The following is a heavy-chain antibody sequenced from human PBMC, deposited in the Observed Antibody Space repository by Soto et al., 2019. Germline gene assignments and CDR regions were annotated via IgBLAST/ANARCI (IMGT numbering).Heavy chain of an antibody. CDR1: GYTFTNSD. Sequence: QVQLVQSGAEVKKPGASVKVSCKASGYTFTNSDINWVRQAPGQGLEWMGWMNPDSGHAAYAQKFQGRVTLPTSTSTSTVYMEMRSLGSEDTAVYYCARRPHCSGGICYYGLDNWGQGTLVTVSS. CDR3: ARRPHCSGGICYYGLDN. J-gene: IGHJ4*02. V-gene: IGHV1-8*01. CDR2: MNPDSGHA. D-gene: IGHD2-15*01.